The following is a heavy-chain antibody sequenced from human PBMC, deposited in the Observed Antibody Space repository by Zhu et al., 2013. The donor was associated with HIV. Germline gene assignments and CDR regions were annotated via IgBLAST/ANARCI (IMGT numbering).Heavy chain of an antibody. Sequence: QVQLVQSGAEVKKPGSSVKVSCKASGGTFSSYAISWVRQAPGQGLEWMGGIIPIFGTANYAQKFQGRVTITADESTSTAYMELSSLRSEDTAVYYCARDLRYCSGGSCYYYYYGMDVWGQGTTVTVSS. V-gene: IGHV1-69*01. D-gene: IGHD2-15*01. J-gene: IGHJ6*02. CDR3: ARDLRYCSGGSCYYYYYGMDV. CDR1: GGTFSSYA. CDR2: IIPIFGTA.